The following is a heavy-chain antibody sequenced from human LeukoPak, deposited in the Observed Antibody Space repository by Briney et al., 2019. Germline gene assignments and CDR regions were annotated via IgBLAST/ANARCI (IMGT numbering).Heavy chain of an antibody. J-gene: IGHJ4*02. V-gene: IGHV1-2*02. D-gene: IGHD2-2*01. CDR3: ARGLRGSPAFDC. Sequence: ASVKVSCKAFGYTFTKEAISWVRQAPGQGLEWMGWINPNSGGTNYAQKFQGRVTMTRDTSISTASMELSRLRSDDTAVYYCARGLRGSPAFDCWGQGTLVTVSS. CDR1: GYTFTKEA. CDR2: INPNSGGT.